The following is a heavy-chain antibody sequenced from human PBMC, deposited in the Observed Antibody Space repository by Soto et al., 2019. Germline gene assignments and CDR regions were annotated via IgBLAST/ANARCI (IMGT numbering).Heavy chain of an antibody. D-gene: IGHD6-13*01. CDR2: IYYSGST. Sequence: SETLSLTCTVSGGSISSYYWSWIRQPPGKGLEWIGYIYYSGSTNYNPSLKSRVTISVDTSKNQFSLKLSSVTAADTAVYYCARGIAAARTWDLWFRNDAFDIWGQGTMVTVSS. CDR1: GGSISSYY. CDR3: ARGIAAARTWDLWFRNDAFDI. V-gene: IGHV4-59*01. J-gene: IGHJ3*02.